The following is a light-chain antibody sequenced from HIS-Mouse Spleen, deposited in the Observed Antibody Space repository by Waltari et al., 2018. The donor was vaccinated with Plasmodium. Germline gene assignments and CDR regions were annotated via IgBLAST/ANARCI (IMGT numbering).Light chain of an antibody. CDR2: DVS. CDR3: CSYAGSYTYV. CDR1: SSDFGGYTS. Sequence: QSALTQPRSVSGSPGQSVTLSCTGTSSDFGGYTSVPCYQQHPGKAPKLMIYDVSKRPSGVPDRFSGSKSGNTASLTISGLQAEDEADYYCCSYAGSYTYVFGTGTKVTVL. J-gene: IGLJ1*01. V-gene: IGLV2-11*01.